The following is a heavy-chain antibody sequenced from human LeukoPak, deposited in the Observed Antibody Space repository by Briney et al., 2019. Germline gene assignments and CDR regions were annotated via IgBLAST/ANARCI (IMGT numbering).Heavy chain of an antibody. CDR1: GFTFSSYA. CDR3: ARVGVDPDYYGMDV. V-gene: IGHV3-30-3*01. J-gene: IGHJ6*02. CDR2: ISYDGSNK. Sequence: PGRSLRLSCAASGFTFSSYAMHWVRQAPGTGLEWVAVISYDGSNKYYADSVKGRFTISRDNSKNTLYLQMNSLRAEDTAVYYCARVGVDPDYYGMDVWGQGTTVTVSS. D-gene: IGHD3-10*01.